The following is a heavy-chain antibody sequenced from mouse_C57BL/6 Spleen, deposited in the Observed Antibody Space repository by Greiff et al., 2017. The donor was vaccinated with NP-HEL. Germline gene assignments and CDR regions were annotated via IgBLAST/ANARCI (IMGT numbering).Heavy chain of an antibody. Sequence: QVQLKQPGAELVRPGTSVKLSCKASGYTFTSYWMHWVKQRPGQGLEWIGVIDPSDSYTNYNQKFKGKATLTVDTSSSTAYMQLSSLTSEDSAVYYCAREGIYYGSRNYAMDYWGQGTSVTVSS. CDR1: GYTFTSYW. J-gene: IGHJ4*01. CDR2: IDPSDSYT. V-gene: IGHV1-59*01. CDR3: AREGIYYGSRNYAMDY. D-gene: IGHD1-1*01.